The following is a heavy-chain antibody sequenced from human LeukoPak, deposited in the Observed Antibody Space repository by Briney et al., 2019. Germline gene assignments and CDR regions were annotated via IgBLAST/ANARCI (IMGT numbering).Heavy chain of an antibody. CDR2: IIGSGGNT. Sequence: GGSLRLSCAASGYTFNNYAMTWVRQAPGKGLEWVSTIIGSGGNTDYADSVKGRFTISRDNSKDTLFLQMDSLRVEDTAVYYCATFCSGGDCYSFAPWGQGTLVTVSS. D-gene: IGHD2-15*01. J-gene: IGHJ5*02. V-gene: IGHV3-23*01. CDR1: GYTFNNYA. CDR3: ATFCSGGDCYSFAP.